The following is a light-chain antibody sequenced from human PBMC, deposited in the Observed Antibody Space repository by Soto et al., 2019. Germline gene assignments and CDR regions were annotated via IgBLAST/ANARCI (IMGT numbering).Light chain of an antibody. J-gene: IGKJ1*01. V-gene: IGKV3-15*01. CDR3: QQYNNWLSWT. CDR1: QSVSSS. Sequence: EIVMTQSPATLSVSPGERATLSCRASQSVSSSLAWYQQKPGQATRLIIYGASTRANGIPARFSGSGSGTEFTLTLSSLQSEDFAVYYCQQYNNWLSWTFGQGTKVDIK. CDR2: GAS.